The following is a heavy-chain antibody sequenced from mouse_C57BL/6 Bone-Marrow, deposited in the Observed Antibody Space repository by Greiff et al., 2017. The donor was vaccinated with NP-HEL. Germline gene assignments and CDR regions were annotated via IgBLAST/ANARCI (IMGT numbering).Heavy chain of an antibody. CDR3: ARSRYYGSRYWYFDV. V-gene: IGHV1-64*01. CDR2: LHPISGST. J-gene: IGHJ1*03. CDR1: GYTFTSYW. D-gene: IGHD1-1*01. Sequence: VQLQQPGAELVKPGASVKLSCKASGYTFTSYWMHWVKQRPGQGLEWIGMLHPISGSTNYNEKFKRKATLTVAKSSSTAYVQLSSLTSEDSAVYYCARSRYYGSRYWYFDVWGTGTTVTVSS.